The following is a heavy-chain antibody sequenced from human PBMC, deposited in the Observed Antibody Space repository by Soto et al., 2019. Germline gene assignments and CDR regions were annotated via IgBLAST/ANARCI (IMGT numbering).Heavy chain of an antibody. V-gene: IGHV3-30*18. CDR1: GFTFSSYG. Sequence: GGSLRLSCAASGFTFSSYGMHWVRQAPGKGLEWVAVISYDGSNKYYADSVKGRFTISRDNSKNTLYLQMNSLRAEDTAVYYCAKELGSTMVRGVQYGMDVWGQGTTVTVSS. J-gene: IGHJ6*02. CDR3: AKELGSTMVRGVQYGMDV. CDR2: ISYDGSNK. D-gene: IGHD3-10*01.